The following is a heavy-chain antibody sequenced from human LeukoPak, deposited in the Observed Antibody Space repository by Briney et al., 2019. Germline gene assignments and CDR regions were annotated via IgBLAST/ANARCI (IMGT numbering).Heavy chain of an antibody. CDR2: ISYDGSNQ. J-gene: IGHJ4*02. Sequence: GGSLRLSCAVSGFTFSSYGMHWVRQAPGKGLEWVAVISYDGSNQYYADSVKGRFTISRDNSKNTPYLQMNSLRAEDTAVYYCAKDRNFGFLDHWGQGTLVIVSS. D-gene: IGHD3-16*01. CDR3: AKDRNFGFLDH. CDR1: GFTFSSYG. V-gene: IGHV3-30*18.